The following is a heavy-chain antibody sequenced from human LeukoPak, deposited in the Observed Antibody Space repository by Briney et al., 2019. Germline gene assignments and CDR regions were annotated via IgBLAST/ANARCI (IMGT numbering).Heavy chain of an antibody. CDR1: GFTFSSYS. CDR3: TSWGDTTAEYFQR. Sequence: GGSLRLSCAASGFTFSSYSLNWVRQAPGKGLEWVSYISSSSSTIYYADSVKGRFTISRDNAKNSLYLQMNSLRDEDTAVYYCTSWGDTTAEYFQRWGQGTLVTVSS. D-gene: IGHD2-21*02. J-gene: IGHJ1*01. V-gene: IGHV3-48*02. CDR2: ISSSSSTI.